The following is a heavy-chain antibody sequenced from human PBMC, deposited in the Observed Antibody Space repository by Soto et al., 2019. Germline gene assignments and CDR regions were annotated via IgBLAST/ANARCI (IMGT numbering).Heavy chain of an antibody. CDR1: GGSISSSSYY. D-gene: IGHD3-16*01. CDR3: ARTWVSYYFDY. CDR2: IYYSGST. J-gene: IGHJ4*02. Sequence: PSETLSLTCTVSGGSISSSSYYWGWIRQPPGKGLEWIGSIYYSGSTYYNPSLKSRVTISVDTSKNQFSLKLSSVTAADTAVYYCARTWVSYYFDYWGQGTLVTVSS. V-gene: IGHV4-39*01.